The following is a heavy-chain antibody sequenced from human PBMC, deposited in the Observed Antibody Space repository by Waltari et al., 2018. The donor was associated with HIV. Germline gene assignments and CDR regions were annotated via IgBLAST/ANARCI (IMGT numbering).Heavy chain of an antibody. D-gene: IGHD6-13*01. J-gene: IGHJ4*02. CDR2: IYHRGST. Sequence: QVQLQESGPGLVKPSETLSLTCAVSGYSISTGYYWGWIRQPPGKGLEWIGSIYHRGSTYYNPSLRSRVAIAVDTSKNQFSLNLNSVTAADTAVYYCARSYSSSWIIEYWGQGILVTVSS. V-gene: IGHV4-38-2*01. CDR1: GYSISTGYY. CDR3: ARSYSSSWIIEY.